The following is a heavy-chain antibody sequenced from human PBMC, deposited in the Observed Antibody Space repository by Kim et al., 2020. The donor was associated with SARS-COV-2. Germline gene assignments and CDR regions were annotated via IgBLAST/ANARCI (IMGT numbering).Heavy chain of an antibody. V-gene: IGHV3-74*01. J-gene: IGHJ3*02. D-gene: IGHD2-2*01. CDR3: ARVVSGTYCSSTSCYAEDAFDI. CDR2: INSDGSST. CDR1: GFTFSSYW. Sequence: GGSLRLSCAASGFTFSSYWMHWVRQAPGKGLVWVSRINSDGSSTSYADSVKGRFTISRDNAKNTLYLQMNSLRAEDTAVYYCARVVSGTYCSSTSCYAEDAFDIWGQGTMVTVSS.